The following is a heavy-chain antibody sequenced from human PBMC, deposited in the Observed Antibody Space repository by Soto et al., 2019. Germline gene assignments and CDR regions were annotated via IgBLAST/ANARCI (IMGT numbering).Heavy chain of an antibody. V-gene: IGHV4-34*01. D-gene: IGHD6-6*01. CDR3: ARVFHSSSFLPMLGDYYYYYYMYV. J-gene: IGHJ6*03. CDR2: INHSGST. CDR1: GGSFSGYY. Sequence: PSETLSLTCAVYGGSFSGYYWSWIRQPPGKGLEWIGEINHSGSTNYNPSLKSRVTISVDTSKNQFSLKLSSVTAADTAVYYCARVFHSSSFLPMLGDYYYYYYMYVWGKGTTVTVSS.